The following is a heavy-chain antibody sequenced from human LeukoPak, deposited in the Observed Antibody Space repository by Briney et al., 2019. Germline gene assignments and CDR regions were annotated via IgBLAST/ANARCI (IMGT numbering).Heavy chain of an antibody. V-gene: IGHV1-69*13. D-gene: IGHD3-10*01. Sequence: VASVKVSCKASGGTFSSYAISWVRQAPGQGLEWMGGIIPIFGTANYAQKLQGRVTITADESTSTAYMELSSLRSEDTAVYYCARARQIISHDAFDIWGQGTMVTVSS. CDR2: IIPIFGTA. J-gene: IGHJ3*02. CDR1: GGTFSSYA. CDR3: ARARQIISHDAFDI.